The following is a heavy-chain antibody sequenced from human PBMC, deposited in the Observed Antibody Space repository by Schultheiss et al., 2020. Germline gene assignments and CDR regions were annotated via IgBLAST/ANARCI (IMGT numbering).Heavy chain of an antibody. D-gene: IGHD6-13*01. Sequence: GGSLRLSCAASGFTFSDYYMSWIRQAPGKGLEWVSVIYSGGSTYYADSVKGRFTISRDNSKNTLYLQMNSLRAEDTAVYYCAKGLLQLVPLAFDIWGQGTMVTVSS. J-gene: IGHJ3*02. CDR1: GFTFSDYY. CDR2: IYSGGST. CDR3: AKGLLQLVPLAFDI. V-gene: IGHV3-53*01.